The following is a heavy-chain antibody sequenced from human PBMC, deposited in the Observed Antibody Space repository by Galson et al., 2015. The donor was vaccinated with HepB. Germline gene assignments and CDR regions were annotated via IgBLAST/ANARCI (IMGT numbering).Heavy chain of an antibody. J-gene: IGHJ4*02. Sequence: SLRLSCAASGFTFSNYAMNWVRQAPGKGLEWVSTISDSGGSTYYADSVKGRFTISRDNSKNTLYLQMNSLRAGDTAVYYCARAARPWGATEDYFDYWGQGTLVTVSS. V-gene: IGHV3-23*01. CDR3: ARAARPWGATEDYFDY. D-gene: IGHD1-26*01. CDR2: ISDSGGST. CDR1: GFTFSNYA.